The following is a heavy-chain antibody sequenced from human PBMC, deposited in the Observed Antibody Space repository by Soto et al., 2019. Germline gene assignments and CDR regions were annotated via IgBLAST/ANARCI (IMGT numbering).Heavy chain of an antibody. V-gene: IGHV4-31*03. CDR1: GGSISSGGYY. J-gene: IGHJ4*02. CDR3: ARESIAARPDPDY. Sequence: TLSLTCTVSGGSISSGGYYWSWIRQHPGKGLEGIGYIYYSGSTYYNPSLKSRVTISVDTSKNQFSLKLSSVTAADTAVYYCARESIAARPDPDYWGQGTLVTVSS. CDR2: IYYSGST. D-gene: IGHD6-6*01.